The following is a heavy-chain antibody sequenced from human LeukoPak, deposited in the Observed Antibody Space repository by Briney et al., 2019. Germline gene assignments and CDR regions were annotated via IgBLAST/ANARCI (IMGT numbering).Heavy chain of an antibody. CDR2: IYYSGST. J-gene: IGHJ4*02. CDR1: GGSISSYY. CDR3: ARHLYFEDSSGYYSYSFDY. D-gene: IGHD3-22*01. V-gene: IGHV4-59*08. Sequence: PSETLSLTCTVSGGSISSYYGSWIRQPPGKGLEWIGYIYYSGSTNYNPSLKSRVTISVDTSKNQFSLKLSSVTAADTAVYYCARHLYFEDSSGYYSYSFDYWGQGTLVTVSS.